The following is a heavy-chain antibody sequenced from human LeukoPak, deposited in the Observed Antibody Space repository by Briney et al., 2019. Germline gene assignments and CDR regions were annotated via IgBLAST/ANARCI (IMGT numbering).Heavy chain of an antibody. D-gene: IGHD6-13*01. CDR1: GGTFSSYA. CDR3: ARGGSPSIAAAGTVLQTFDY. V-gene: IGHV1-69*01. CDR2: IIPIFGTA. Sequence: SVKVSCKASGGTFSSYAISWVRQAPGQGLEWMGGIIPIFGTANYAQKFQGRVTITADESASTAYMELSSLRSEDTAVYYCARGGSPSIAAAGTVLQTFDYWGQGTLVTVSS. J-gene: IGHJ4*02.